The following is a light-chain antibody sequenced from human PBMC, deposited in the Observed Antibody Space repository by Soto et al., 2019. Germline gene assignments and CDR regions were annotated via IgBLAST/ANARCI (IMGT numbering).Light chain of an antibody. Sequence: QSVLTQPASVSESPGQSITISCTGTNNDVGNYKLVSWFQHQLGKAPKLIIYEGTKRPSGVSNRFSASQSGNTASLTISGLQAEDEADYYCYSYAGTSTWVFGGGTKVTVL. J-gene: IGLJ3*02. V-gene: IGLV2-23*01. CDR3: YSYAGTSTWV. CDR1: NNDVGNYKL. CDR2: EGT.